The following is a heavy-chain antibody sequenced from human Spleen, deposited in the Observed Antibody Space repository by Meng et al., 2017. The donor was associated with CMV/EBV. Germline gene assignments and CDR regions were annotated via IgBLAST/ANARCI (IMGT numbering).Heavy chain of an antibody. CDR2: INWNGGNT. CDR1: GFTFDDYA. D-gene: IGHD2-8*01. Sequence: GGSLRLSCAASGFTFDDYAMHWVRQVPGKGLEWVSSINWNGGNTHYVGSVTGRFTISRDNAKNSLYLQMNSLRAEDTALYYCVKDSGLGDCRNGVCTAFDFWGQGTLVTVSS. J-gene: IGHJ3*01. CDR3: VKDSGLGDCRNGVCTAFDF. V-gene: IGHV3-9*01.